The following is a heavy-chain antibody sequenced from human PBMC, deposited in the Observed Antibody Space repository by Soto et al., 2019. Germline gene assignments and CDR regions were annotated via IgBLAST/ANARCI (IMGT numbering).Heavy chain of an antibody. J-gene: IGHJ2*01. D-gene: IGHD1-1*01. CDR3: ASDATRYFDL. Sequence: QVQLVQSGAEVKKPGSSVKVSCKASGGTFSSYTISWVRQAPGQGLEWMGRIIPILGIANYAQKFQGRVTITADKSTSTAYMGLSSLRSEDTAVYYCASDATRYFDLWGRGTLVTVSS. V-gene: IGHV1-69*02. CDR1: GGTFSSYT. CDR2: IIPILGIA.